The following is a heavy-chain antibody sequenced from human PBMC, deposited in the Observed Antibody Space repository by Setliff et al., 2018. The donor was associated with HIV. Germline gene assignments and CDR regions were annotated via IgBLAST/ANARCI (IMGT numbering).Heavy chain of an antibody. V-gene: IGHV1-18*01. CDR2: ISAYTGHT. CDR1: GYSFINYG. Sequence: ASVKVSCKASGYSFINYGISWVRQAPGQGLEWMGWISAYTGHTDYASRLQGRLTMTTDTSTGTAYMELRSLRSDDTAVYFCARLGSGWSDSYYYAMDIWGQGTTVTVSS. D-gene: IGHD6-19*01. J-gene: IGHJ6*02. CDR3: ARLGSGWSDSYYYAMDI.